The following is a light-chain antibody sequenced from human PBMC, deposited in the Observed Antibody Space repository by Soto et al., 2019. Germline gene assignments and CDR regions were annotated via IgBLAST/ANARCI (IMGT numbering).Light chain of an antibody. CDR2: WAS. CDR3: QQYYSNPRT. CDR1: QSVLYSSNNKNY. J-gene: IGKJ1*01. Sequence: DIVMTQSPDSLAVSLGERATINCKSSQSVLYSSNNKNYLAWYQQKPGQPPKLLIYWASTRESGVPDRFSGSGSGTDFTLTTSSLHAEDVAVYYCQQYYSNPRTFGQGTKVEIK. V-gene: IGKV4-1*01.